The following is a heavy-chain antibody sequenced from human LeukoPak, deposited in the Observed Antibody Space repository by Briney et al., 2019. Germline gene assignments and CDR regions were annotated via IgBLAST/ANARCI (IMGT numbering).Heavy chain of an antibody. J-gene: IGHJ4*02. CDR3: AKDKDTPATAQPQRGYFES. CDR1: GFNFDNFA. Sequence: PGKSLTLSCVVSGFNFDNFAMHWVRQPLGKGLEWVAVISHDGRTKYYADSVKGRFTISRDNSKNTVDLQMNSLRAEDTAVYFCAKDKDTPATAQPQRGYFESWGQGTLVTVSS. CDR2: ISHDGRTK. V-gene: IGHV3-30*04. D-gene: IGHD2-21*02.